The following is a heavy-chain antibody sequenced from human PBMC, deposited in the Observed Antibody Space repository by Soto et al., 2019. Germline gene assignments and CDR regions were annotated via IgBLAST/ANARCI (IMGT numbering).Heavy chain of an antibody. Sequence: GGSLRLSCAASGFTFSSYAMHWVRQAPGKGLEWVAVISYDGSNKYYADSVKGRFTISRDNSKNTLYLQMNSLRAEDTAVYYCASQDYYDSSMGDPYYYYYGMDVWGQGTTVTVSS. V-gene: IGHV3-30-3*01. CDR1: GFTFSSYA. J-gene: IGHJ6*02. D-gene: IGHD3-22*01. CDR2: ISYDGSNK. CDR3: ASQDYYDSSMGDPYYYYYGMDV.